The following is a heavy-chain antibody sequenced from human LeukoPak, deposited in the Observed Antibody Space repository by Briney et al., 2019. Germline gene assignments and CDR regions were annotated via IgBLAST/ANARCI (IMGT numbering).Heavy chain of an antibody. CDR3: ATFDYGDYWYYFDY. Sequence: PGGSLRLSCAASGFTFSSYAMSWVRQAPGKGLEWVSAISGSGGSTYYADSVKGRFTISRDNSKNTLYLHMNSLRAEDTAVYYCATFDYGDYWYYFDYWGQGTLVTVSS. V-gene: IGHV3-23*01. D-gene: IGHD4-17*01. CDR2: ISGSGGST. CDR1: GFTFSSYA. J-gene: IGHJ4*02.